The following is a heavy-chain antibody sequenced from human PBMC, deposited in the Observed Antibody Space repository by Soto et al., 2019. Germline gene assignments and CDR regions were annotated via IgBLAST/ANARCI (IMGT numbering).Heavy chain of an antibody. Sequence: LSLTCTVSGGSISSSSYYWGWIRQPPGKGLEWIGSIYYSGSTYYNPSLKSRVTISVDTSKNQFSLKLSSVTAADTAVDYCARVEQQPQFDYWGQGTLVTGSS. CDR2: IYYSGST. V-gene: IGHV4-39*01. J-gene: IGHJ4*02. CDR1: GGSISSSSYY. CDR3: ARVEQQPQFDY. D-gene: IGHD6-13*01.